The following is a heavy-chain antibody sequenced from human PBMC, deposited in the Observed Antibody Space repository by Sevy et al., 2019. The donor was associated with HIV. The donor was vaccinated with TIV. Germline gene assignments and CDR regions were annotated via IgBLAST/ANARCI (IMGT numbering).Heavy chain of an antibody. Sequence: GGSLRLSCAASGFTFNKFATSWVRQAPGKGLEWVSAISRKSLGTYYADPVKGRFSISRDDSKNMLYLQMSSLRGDDTAVYYCAKEGNNSPDKFDSWGQGTLVTISS. CDR1: GFTFNKFA. V-gene: IGHV3-23*01. J-gene: IGHJ4*02. D-gene: IGHD1-1*01. CDR2: ISRKSLGT. CDR3: AKEGNNSPDKFDS.